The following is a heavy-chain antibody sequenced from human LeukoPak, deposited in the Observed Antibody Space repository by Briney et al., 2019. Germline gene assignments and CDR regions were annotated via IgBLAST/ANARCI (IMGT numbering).Heavy chain of an antibody. V-gene: IGHV4-61*08. Sequence: SETLSLTCTVSGGSISSGDYYWSWIRQPPGKGLEWIGYIYYSGSTNYNPSLKSRVTMSVDTSKNQFSLKLTSVTAADTAVYYCARDGYYYDSSGYYFWGQGTLVTVSS. D-gene: IGHD3-22*01. J-gene: IGHJ4*02. CDR3: ARDGYYYDSSGYYF. CDR1: GGSISSGDYY. CDR2: IYYSGST.